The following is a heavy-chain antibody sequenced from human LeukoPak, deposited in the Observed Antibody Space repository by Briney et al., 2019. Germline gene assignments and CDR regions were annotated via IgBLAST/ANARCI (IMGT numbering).Heavy chain of an antibody. CDR2: INEDGSEK. Sequence: GGSLRLSCAASAFTFSRYWTTWVRQAPGKGLEWVANINEDGSEKYYLDSVRGRFTISRDNAKNSLYLQMNSLRAEDTAVYYCARGGSYLSAFDIWGQGTMVTVSS. J-gene: IGHJ3*02. V-gene: IGHV3-7*03. D-gene: IGHD1-26*01. CDR1: AFTFSRYW. CDR3: ARGGSYLSAFDI.